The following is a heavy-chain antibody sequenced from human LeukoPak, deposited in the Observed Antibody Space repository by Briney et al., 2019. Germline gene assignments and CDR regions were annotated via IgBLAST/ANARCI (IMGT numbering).Heavy chain of an antibody. D-gene: IGHD3-9*01. CDR1: TFTFSSFG. CDR2: ISHDGNDK. J-gene: IGHJ4*02. V-gene: IGHV3-30*03. CDR3: ARAPYDILTGSYFDY. Sequence: GGSLRLSCAASTFTFSSFGMHWVRQAPGKGMEWVTGISHDGNDKYYADSVKGRFTISRDNSKNTVYLQISSLRVEDTAVYFCARAPYDILTGSYFDYWGQGTLVTVSS.